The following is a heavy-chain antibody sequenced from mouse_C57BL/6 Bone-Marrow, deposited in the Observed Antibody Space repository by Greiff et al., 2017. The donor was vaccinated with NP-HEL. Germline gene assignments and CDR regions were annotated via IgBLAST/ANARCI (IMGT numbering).Heavy chain of an antibody. CDR3: ARDYDYDKDWYCDV. D-gene: IGHD2-4*01. J-gene: IGHJ1*03. V-gene: IGHV1-80*01. CDR2: IYPGNGVT. CDR1: GYAFSSYW. Sequence: QVHVKQSGAELVKPGASVKISCKASGYAFSSYWMNWVKQRPGKGLEWIGKIYPGNGVTNYTGKFKGKATLTADKSSSTAYMQLSSLTSEDAAVYFCARDYDYDKDWYCDVWGTGTTVTVSS.